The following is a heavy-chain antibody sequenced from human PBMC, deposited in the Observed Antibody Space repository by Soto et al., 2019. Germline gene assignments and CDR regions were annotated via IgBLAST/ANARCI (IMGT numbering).Heavy chain of an antibody. V-gene: IGHV3-21*01. D-gene: IGHD3-3*02. CDR3: ARDPISAGHPVVDV. CDR2: ISSSSSYI. Sequence: PGGSLRRSCSASGFTFSSYSMNWVRQAPWKGLEWVSPISSSSSYIYYADSVKGRFTISRDNAKNSLYLQMNSLRAEDTAVYYCARDPISAGHPVVDVWGQGTTVTVSS. J-gene: IGHJ6*02. CDR1: GFTFSSYS.